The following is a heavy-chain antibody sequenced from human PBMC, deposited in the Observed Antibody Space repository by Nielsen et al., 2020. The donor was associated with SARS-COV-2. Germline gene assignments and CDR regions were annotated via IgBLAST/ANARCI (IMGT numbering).Heavy chain of an antibody. CDR3: ARGGYCSGGSCYDWYFDL. V-gene: IGHV3-23*01. J-gene: IGHJ2*01. Sequence: GGSLRLSCAASGFTFSSYSMHWVRQAPGKGLEWVSAISGSGGSTYYADSVKGRFTISRDNSKNTLYLQMNSLRAEDTAVYYCARGGYCSGGSCYDWYFDLWGRGTLVTVSS. D-gene: IGHD2-15*01. CDR2: ISGSGGST. CDR1: GFTFSSYS.